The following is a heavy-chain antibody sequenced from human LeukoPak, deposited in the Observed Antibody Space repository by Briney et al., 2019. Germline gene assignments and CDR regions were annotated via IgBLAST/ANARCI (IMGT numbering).Heavy chain of an antibody. J-gene: IGHJ6*02. D-gene: IGHD2-15*01. CDR3: ASKGGYCSGGSCYQYYYYGMDV. Sequence: SVKVSCKASGGTFSSYAISWVRQAPGQGLEWMGRIIPIPGIANYAQKFQGRVTITADKSTSTACMELSSLRSEDTAAYYCASKGGYCSGGSCYQYYYYGMDVWGQGTTVTVSS. CDR2: IIPIPGIA. V-gene: IGHV1-69*04. CDR1: GGTFSSYA.